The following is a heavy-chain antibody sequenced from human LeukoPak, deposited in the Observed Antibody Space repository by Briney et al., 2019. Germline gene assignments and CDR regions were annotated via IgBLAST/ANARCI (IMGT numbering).Heavy chain of an antibody. Sequence: SETLSLTCTVSGGSVSSYFWSWIRQPAGKGLEWIGRVHASGGINYNPSLRSRVTMSIDTSKNEFSLKLSSVIAADTAVYFCARVRATGAFDIWGQGTMVTVSS. J-gene: IGHJ3*02. CDR1: GGSVSSYF. D-gene: IGHD1-26*01. CDR2: VHASGGI. V-gene: IGHV4-4*07. CDR3: ARVRATGAFDI.